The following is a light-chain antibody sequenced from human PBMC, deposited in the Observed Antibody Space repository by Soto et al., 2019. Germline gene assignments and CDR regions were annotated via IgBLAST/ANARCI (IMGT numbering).Light chain of an antibody. CDR1: SSNIGAGND. CDR2: GNN. CDR3: QSSDSSLSGSRV. V-gene: IGLV1-40*01. Sequence: QSALTQPPSVSGAPGQRVIISCTGSSSNIGAGNDVQWYQQLPGTAPKLLIYGNNNRPSGVPDRFSGSKSGTSASLAITGLQAEDEADYYCQSSDSSLSGSRVFGGGTQLTVL. J-gene: IGLJ2*01.